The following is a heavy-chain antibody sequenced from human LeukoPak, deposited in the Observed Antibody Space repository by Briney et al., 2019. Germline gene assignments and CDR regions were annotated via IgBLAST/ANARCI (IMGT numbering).Heavy chain of an antibody. CDR3: AKDGEGDYFDY. Sequence: GGSLRLSCAVSGFTFRSYGMHWVRQAPGKGLEWAAVISYDGSNKYYADSVKGRFTISRDNSKNTLYLQMNSLRAEDTAVYYCAKDGEGDYFDYWGQGTLVTVSS. D-gene: IGHD3-16*01. V-gene: IGHV3-30*18. CDR2: ISYDGSNK. J-gene: IGHJ4*02. CDR1: GFTFRSYG.